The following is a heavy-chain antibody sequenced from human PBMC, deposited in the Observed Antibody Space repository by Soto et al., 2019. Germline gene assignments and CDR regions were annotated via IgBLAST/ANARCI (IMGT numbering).Heavy chain of an antibody. CDR2: LYYTGST. V-gene: IGHV4-38-2*02. Sequence: QVQLQESGPGLVKPSETLSLTCSVSGYYIRDGFYWGWIRLSPGKGLEWIGSLYYTGSTYHNPSLKSRVSISVATSKNQFSLKLNSVTAADTAVYYCARVRGASGNQYFDQWGQGTLVIVSS. D-gene: IGHD3-10*01. CDR3: ARVRGASGNQYFDQ. CDR1: GYYIRDGFY. J-gene: IGHJ4*02.